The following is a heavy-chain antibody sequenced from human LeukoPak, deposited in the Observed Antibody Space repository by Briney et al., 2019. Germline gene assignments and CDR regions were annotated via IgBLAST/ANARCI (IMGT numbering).Heavy chain of an antibody. D-gene: IGHD3-9*01. CDR1: GYTFTSYY. CDR2: INPSGGST. J-gene: IGHJ6*03. CDR3: ARAVRYFDWPSYYMDV. Sequence: GASVKVSCKASGYTFTSYYMHWVRQAPGQGLEWMGIINPSGGSTSYAQKFQGRVTMTRDTSTSTVYMELSSLRSDDTAVYYCARAVRYFDWPSYYMDVWGKGTTVTVSS. V-gene: IGHV1-46*01.